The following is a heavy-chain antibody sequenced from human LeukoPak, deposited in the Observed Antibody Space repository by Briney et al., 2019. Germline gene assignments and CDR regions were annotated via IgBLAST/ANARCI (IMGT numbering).Heavy chain of an antibody. V-gene: IGHV4-39*07. CDR3: VRETLAAAGYFDY. CDR2: IYYSGST. J-gene: IGHJ4*02. Sequence: SETLSLTCTVSGGSISSSSYYWGWIRQPPGKGLEWIGSIYYSGSTNYNPSLKSRVTISVDTSKNQFSLKLSSVTAADTAVYYCVRETLAAAGYFDYWGQGTLVTVSS. D-gene: IGHD6-13*01. CDR1: GGSISSSSYY.